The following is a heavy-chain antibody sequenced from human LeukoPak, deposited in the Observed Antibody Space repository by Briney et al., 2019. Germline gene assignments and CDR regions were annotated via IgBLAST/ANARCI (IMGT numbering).Heavy chain of an antibody. Sequence: GASVKVSCTASGYTFTSYGISWVRQAPGQGLEWMGWISAYNGNTNYAQKLQGRVTMTRNTSISTAYMELSSLRSEDTAVYYCAREGITMVRGVDDYWGQGTLVTVSS. D-gene: IGHD3-10*01. CDR3: AREGITMVRGVDDY. CDR1: GYTFTSYG. CDR2: ISAYNGNT. V-gene: IGHV1-18*01. J-gene: IGHJ4*02.